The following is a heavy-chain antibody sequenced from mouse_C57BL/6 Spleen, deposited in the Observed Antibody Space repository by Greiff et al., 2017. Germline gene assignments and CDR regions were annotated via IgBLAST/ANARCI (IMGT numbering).Heavy chain of an antibody. D-gene: IGHD1-1*01. CDR2: IDPANGNT. Sequence: DVKLQESVAELVRPGASVKLSCTASGFNIKNTYMHWVKQRPEQGLEWIGRIDPANGNTKYAPKFQGKATITADTSSNTAYLQLSSLTSEDTAIYYCARYRYGSSYDFDYWGQGTTLTVSS. CDR1: GFNIKNTY. V-gene: IGHV14-3*01. CDR3: ARYRYGSSYDFDY. J-gene: IGHJ2*01.